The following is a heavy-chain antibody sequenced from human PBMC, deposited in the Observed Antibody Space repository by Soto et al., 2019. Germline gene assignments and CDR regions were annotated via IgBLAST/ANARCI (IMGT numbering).Heavy chain of an antibody. CDR2: IIPIFGTA. CDR1: GGTFSSYA. Sequence: SVKVSCKASGGTFSSYAIGWVLQAPGQGLEWMGGIIPIFGTANYAQKFQGRVTITADESTSTAYMELSSLRSEDTAVYYCASPVDDSSGYYAHWGQGTTVTVSS. D-gene: IGHD3-22*01. J-gene: IGHJ6*02. V-gene: IGHV1-69*13. CDR3: ASPVDDSSGYYAH.